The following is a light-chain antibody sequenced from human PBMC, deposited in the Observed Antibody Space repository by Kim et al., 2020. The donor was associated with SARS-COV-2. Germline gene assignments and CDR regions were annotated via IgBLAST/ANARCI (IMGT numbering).Light chain of an antibody. J-gene: IGKJ1*01. CDR3: QKCDSAPWT. Sequence: ASVADRVTITCRARPDISNYLAWFQLKPGKAPKLLIYAASALQPGVPSRFSGSGSGTDFTLTVTSLQPEDVATYYCQKCDSAPWTFGQGTKVEIK. CDR1: PDISNY. CDR2: AAS. V-gene: IGKV1-27*01.